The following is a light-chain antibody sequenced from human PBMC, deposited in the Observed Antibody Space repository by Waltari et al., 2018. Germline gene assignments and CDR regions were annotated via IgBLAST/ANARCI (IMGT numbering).Light chain of an antibody. V-gene: IGLV3-1*01. Sequence: SSELTQPPSVSVSPGQTASVPCSGDKLGNNYASWYQQKPGPSPVLVIYQDTKRPSGIPERFSGSNSGNTATLTITGTQALDEADYYCQAWDSNTAHYVFGTGTKVTVL. CDR1: KLGNNY. CDR3: QAWDSNTAHYV. J-gene: IGLJ1*01. CDR2: QDT.